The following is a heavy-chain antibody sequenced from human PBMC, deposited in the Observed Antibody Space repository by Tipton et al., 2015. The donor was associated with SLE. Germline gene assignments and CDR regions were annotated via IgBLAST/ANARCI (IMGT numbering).Heavy chain of an antibody. J-gene: IGHJ3*01. V-gene: IGHV4-59*08. CDR3: ARHGYDFWSGYYHHVFDV. Sequence: TLSLTCAVYGGSFSGYYWSWIRQPPGKRLEWIGYIDQFGSANYNPSLQNRVTISVGRSKTQFSLKLRSVSAADSAMYYCARHGYDFWSGYYHHVFDVWGQGTMLTVPS. CDR2: IDQFGSA. D-gene: IGHD3-3*01. CDR1: GGSFSGYY.